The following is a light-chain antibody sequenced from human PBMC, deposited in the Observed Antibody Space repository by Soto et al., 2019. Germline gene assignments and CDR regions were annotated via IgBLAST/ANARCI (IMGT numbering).Light chain of an antibody. J-gene: IGKJ4*01. CDR1: QSISTW. CDR3: QQYNTYPLT. Sequence: DIQMTQSPSTLSASVGDRVTITCRASQSISTWLAWYQQKPGKAPKLLIYKASNLEGGVPSRFSGSGSGTEFTITINSLQPADFATYYCQQYNTYPLTFGGGTTVEIK. CDR2: KAS. V-gene: IGKV1-5*03.